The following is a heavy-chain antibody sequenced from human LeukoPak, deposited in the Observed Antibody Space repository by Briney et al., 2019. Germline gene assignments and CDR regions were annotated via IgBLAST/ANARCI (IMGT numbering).Heavy chain of an antibody. D-gene: IGHD3-9*01. CDR2: MNPNSGNT. CDR3: ARINVPPPVGSKELRYFDWQYYIDY. V-gene: IGHV1-8*01. Sequence: ASVKVSCKASGYTFTSYDINWVRQATGQGLEWMGWMNPNSGNTGYAQKFQGRVTMTRNTSISTAYMELSSLRSEDTAVYYCARINVPPPVGSKELRYFDWQYYIDYWGQGTLVTVSS. CDR1: GYTFTSYD. J-gene: IGHJ4*02.